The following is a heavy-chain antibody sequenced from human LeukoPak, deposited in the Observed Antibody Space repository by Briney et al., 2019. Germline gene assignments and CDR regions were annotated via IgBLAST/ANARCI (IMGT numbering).Heavy chain of an antibody. CDR2: IYTSGST. CDR1: GGSISDYP. CDR3: ARVMYYYDSSGPPDY. J-gene: IGHJ4*02. Sequence: SETLSLTCTVSGGSISDYPWSWIRQPAGKGLEWIGRIYTSGSTNYNPSLKSRVTISVDTSKNQFSLKLSSVTAADTAVYYCARVMYYYDSSGPPDYWGQGTLVTVSS. D-gene: IGHD3-22*01. V-gene: IGHV4-4*07.